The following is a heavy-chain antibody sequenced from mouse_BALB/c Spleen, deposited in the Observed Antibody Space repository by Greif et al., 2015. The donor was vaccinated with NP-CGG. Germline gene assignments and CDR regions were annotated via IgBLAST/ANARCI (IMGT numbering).Heavy chain of an antibody. V-gene: IGHV5-6*02. D-gene: IGHD1-2*01. CDR1: GFTFSSYG. CDR3: ARRFITTAYWYFDV. Sequence: EVKLQESGGDLVKPGGSLKLSCAASGFTFSSYGMSWVRQTPDKRLEWVATISSGGSYTYYPDSVKGRFTISRDNAKNTLYLQMSSLKSEDTATYYCARRFITTAYWYFDVWGAGTTVTVSS. CDR2: ISSGGSYT. J-gene: IGHJ1*01.